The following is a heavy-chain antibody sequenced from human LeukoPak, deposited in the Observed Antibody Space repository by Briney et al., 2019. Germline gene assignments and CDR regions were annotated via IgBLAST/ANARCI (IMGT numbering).Heavy chain of an antibody. CDR1: GFTFSDYA. J-gene: IGHJ4*02. CDR3: AGRPTGYSSGYVY. CDR2: ISGSAHKI. Sequence: GGSLRLSCVVSGFTFSDYAMSWVRQAPEKGLEWVSVISGSAHKIRYADSVKGRFTISRDNSENTVYLQMNNLRAEDTALYYCAGRPTGYSSGYVYWGQGALVTVSS. D-gene: IGHD5-18*01. V-gene: IGHV3-23*01.